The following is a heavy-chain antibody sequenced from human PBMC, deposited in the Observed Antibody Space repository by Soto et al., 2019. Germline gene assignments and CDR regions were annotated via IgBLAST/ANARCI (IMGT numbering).Heavy chain of an antibody. CDR3: ARDRAGYYDILTGVGDI. J-gene: IGHJ3*02. CDR1: GYTFTSYG. D-gene: IGHD3-9*01. Sequence: QVQLVQSGAEVKKPGASVKVSCKASGYTFTSYGISWVRQAPGQGLEWMGWISAYNGNTNYAQKLQGRVTMTTDTPTSTAYRELRSLRSDDTAVYYCARDRAGYYDILTGVGDIWGQGKMVTVSS. CDR2: ISAYNGNT. V-gene: IGHV1-18*01.